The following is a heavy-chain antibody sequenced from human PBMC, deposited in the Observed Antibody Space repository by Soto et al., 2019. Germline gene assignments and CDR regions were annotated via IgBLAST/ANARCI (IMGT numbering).Heavy chain of an antibody. D-gene: IGHD1-26*01. CDR2: INPSNDNT. CDR1: NYSFSSFG. Sequence: QVQMVQSGAEVKKPGASVKVSCKASNYSFSSFGISWMRQAPGQGLEWMAWINPSNDNTNYAQSLQGRVTLTTDTSKSTDYMELRSLRSDDTAVYFCARDPFYSGSNLQVGYFDSWGQGTLVTVSS. J-gene: IGHJ4*02. CDR3: ARDPFYSGSNLQVGYFDS. V-gene: IGHV1-18*01.